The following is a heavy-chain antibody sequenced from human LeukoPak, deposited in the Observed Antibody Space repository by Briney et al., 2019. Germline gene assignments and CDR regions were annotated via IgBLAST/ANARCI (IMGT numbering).Heavy chain of an antibody. CDR2: ISNSGGNT. CDR1: GFTFSSHA. Sequence: PGGSLRLSCAASGFTFSSHAMNWVRQAPGKGLECVAGISNSGGNTYYADSVKGRFTISRDNSKNTLSLQMNSLRAEETAVSYSAQDAWDYGNGTCPSYLSYMDVWGKGITVTVSS. CDR3: AQDAWDYGNGTCPSYLSYMDV. J-gene: IGHJ6*03. D-gene: IGHD2/OR15-2a*01. V-gene: IGHV3-23*01.